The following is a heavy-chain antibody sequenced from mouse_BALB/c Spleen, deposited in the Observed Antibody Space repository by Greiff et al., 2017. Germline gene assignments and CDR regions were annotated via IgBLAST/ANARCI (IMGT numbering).Heavy chain of an antibody. D-gene: IGHD1-1*01. CDR2: IYPGDGDT. CDR1: GYTFTSYW. CDR3: ARGAYYYGSSSFAY. J-gene: IGHJ3*01. V-gene: IGHV1-87*01. Sequence: VQLQQSGAELARPGASVKLSCKASGYTFTSYWMQWVKQRPGQGLEWIGAIYPGDGDTRYTQKFKGKATLTADKSSSTAYMQLSSLASEDSAVYYCARGAYYYGSSSFAYWGQGTLVTVSA.